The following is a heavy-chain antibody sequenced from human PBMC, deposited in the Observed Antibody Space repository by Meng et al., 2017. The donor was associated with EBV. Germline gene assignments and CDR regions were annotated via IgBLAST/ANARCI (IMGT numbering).Heavy chain of an antibody. Sequence: QFPVVQAGPEVKKPGASVKVSCKASGYTFTSYGISWVRQAPGQGLEWMGWISAYNGNTNYAQKLQGRVTMTTDTSTSTAYMELRSLRSDDTAVYYCARVRTFGGVIPPDYWGQGTLVTVSS. D-gene: IGHD3-16*02. CDR2: ISAYNGNT. CDR1: GYTFTSYG. CDR3: ARVRTFGGVIPPDY. J-gene: IGHJ4*02. V-gene: IGHV1-18*01.